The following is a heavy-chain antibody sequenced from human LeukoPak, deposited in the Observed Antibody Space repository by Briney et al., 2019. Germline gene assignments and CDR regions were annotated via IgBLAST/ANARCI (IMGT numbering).Heavy chain of an antibody. CDR3: AKENWYFDL. V-gene: IGHV3-23*01. CDR1: GFTFSSYA. J-gene: IGHJ2*01. Sequence: PPGGSLRLSCAASGFTFSSYAMTWVRQAPGKGLEWVSVISGSGDSTYFADSVKGRFTISRDNSKNTLYLQMNSLRAEDTAVYYCAKENWYFDLWGRGTLVTVSS. CDR2: ISGSGDST.